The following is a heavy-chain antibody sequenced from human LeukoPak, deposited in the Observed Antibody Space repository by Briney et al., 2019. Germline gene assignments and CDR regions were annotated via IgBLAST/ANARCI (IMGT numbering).Heavy chain of an antibody. CDR2: ISGSGGST. V-gene: IGHV3-23*01. CDR1: GFTFSSYA. Sequence: AGGSLRLSCAASGFTFSSYAMSWVRQAPGKGLEWVSAISGSGGSTYYADSVKGRFTISRDNSKNTLYLQMNSLRAEDTAVYYCAKLMESSSWYSPYYYYYYGMDVWGQGTTVTVSS. J-gene: IGHJ6*02. CDR3: AKLMESSSWYSPYYYYYYGMDV. D-gene: IGHD6-13*01.